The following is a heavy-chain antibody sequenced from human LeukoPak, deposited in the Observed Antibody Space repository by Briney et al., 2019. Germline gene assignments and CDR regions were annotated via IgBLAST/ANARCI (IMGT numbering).Heavy chain of an antibody. CDR3: ARGRYSGTTYYFDY. Sequence: GGSLRLSCAASGFTFSTSWMSWVRQVPGKGLEWVANIKKDGSETYYVDSVKGRFTISRDNAKNSLYLQMNSLRAEDTAMYCCARGRYSGTTYYFDYWGQGTLVTVSS. V-gene: IGHV3-7*03. J-gene: IGHJ4*02. D-gene: IGHD5-12*01. CDR1: GFTFSTSW. CDR2: IKKDGSET.